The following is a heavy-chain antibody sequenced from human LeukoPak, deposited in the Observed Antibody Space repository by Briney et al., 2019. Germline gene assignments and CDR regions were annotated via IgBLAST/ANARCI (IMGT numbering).Heavy chain of an antibody. CDR2: INPSGGST. J-gene: IGHJ5*02. CDR1: GYTFTSYY. CDR3: ARDLGYCSSTSCLDNAHWFDP. V-gene: IGHV1-46*01. D-gene: IGHD2-2*01. Sequence: ASVKVSCKASGYTFTSYYMHWVRQAPGQGLEGMGIINPSGGSTSYAQKFQGRVTMTRDTSTSTVYMELSSLRSEDTAVYYCARDLGYCSSTSCLDNAHWFDPWGQGTLVTVSS.